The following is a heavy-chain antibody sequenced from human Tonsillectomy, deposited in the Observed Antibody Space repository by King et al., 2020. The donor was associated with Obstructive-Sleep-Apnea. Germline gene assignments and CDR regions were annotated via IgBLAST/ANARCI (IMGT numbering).Heavy chain of an antibody. D-gene: IGHD2/OR15-2a*01. CDR2: IGAGGDDT. J-gene: IGHJ3*01. CDR1: GFNFRNYT. V-gene: IGHV3-23*04. CDR3: AKDPVLYEGKDAFEF. Sequence: VQLVESGGGFVQPGGSLRLSCAASGFNFRNYTMEWVRQAPGEGLEWVSTIGAGGDDTYYADSVTGRVIISRDNSKNTLFLQLNSLRAEDTALYYCAKDPVLYEGKDAFEFGGQGTMVTVSS.